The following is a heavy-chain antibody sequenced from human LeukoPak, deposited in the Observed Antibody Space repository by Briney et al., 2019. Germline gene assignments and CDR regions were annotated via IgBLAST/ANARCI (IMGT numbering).Heavy chain of an antibody. CDR1: GYTFTSYA. CDR3: ALGLVTSYYYGMDV. CDR2: INAGNGNT. V-gene: IGHV1-3*01. D-gene: IGHD6-6*01. J-gene: IGHJ6*02. Sequence: GASVKVSCKASGYTFTSYAMHWVRQAPGQRLEWMGWINAGNGNTKYSQKFQGRVTITRDTSASTAYMVLSSLRSEDTAVYYCALGLVTSYYYGMDVWGQGTTVTVSS.